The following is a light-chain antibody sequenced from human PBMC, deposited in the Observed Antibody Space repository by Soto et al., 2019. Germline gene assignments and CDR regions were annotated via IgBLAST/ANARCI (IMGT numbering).Light chain of an antibody. CDR3: QQYNNWPRT. CDR1: QSVSGN. J-gene: IGKJ1*01. CDR2: DAS. Sequence: EIVMTQSPATLSVSPGERPNLSCSASQSVSGNLAWYQQARGQPPRLLMFDASTRATGIPARFSGSGSGTEFTLTISSLQSEDSAIYYCQQYNNWPRTFDEGTKVDIK. V-gene: IGKV3-15*01.